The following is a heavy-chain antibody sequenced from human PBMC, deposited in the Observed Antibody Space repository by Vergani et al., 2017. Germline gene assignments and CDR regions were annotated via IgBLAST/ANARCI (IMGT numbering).Heavy chain of an antibody. V-gene: IGHV3-33*01. CDR2: IWYDGSNK. D-gene: IGHD3-10*01. Sequence: QVQLVESGGGVVQPGRSLRLSCAASGFTFSSYGMHWVRQAPGKGLEWVAVIWYDGSNKYYADSVKGRFTISRDNSKNTLYLQMNSLRAEDTAVYYCARSGFDYYGSGSLGHWGQGTLVTVSS. J-gene: IGHJ4*02. CDR3: ARSGFDYYGSGSLGH. CDR1: GFTFSSYG.